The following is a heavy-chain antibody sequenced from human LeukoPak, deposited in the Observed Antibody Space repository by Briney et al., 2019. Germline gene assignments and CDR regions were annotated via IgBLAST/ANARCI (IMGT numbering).Heavy chain of an antibody. D-gene: IGHD2-2*01. CDR1: GVTFRTYW. V-gene: IGHV3-74*01. CDR3: ARDQGYQLFDP. CDR2: INGDGSST. J-gene: IGHJ5*02. Sequence: GGSLRLSCAASGVTFRTYWMHWVRQAPGKGLVWVSRINGDGSSTTYADSVKGRFTISRDNAKNTLYLQMNSLRAEDTAVYYCARDQGYQLFDPWGQGTLVTVSS.